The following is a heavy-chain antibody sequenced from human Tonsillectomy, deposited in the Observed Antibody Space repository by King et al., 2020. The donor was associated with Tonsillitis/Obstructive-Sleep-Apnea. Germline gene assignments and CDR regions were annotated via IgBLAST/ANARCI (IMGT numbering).Heavy chain of an antibody. Sequence: VQLPQWGAGLLKPSETLSLTCAVYGESFSGYYWSWIRQPPGKGLEWIGEINHSGSTNYNPSLKSRVTISVDTSKNQFSLKLSSVTAADTAVYYCAREPHYWGQGTLVTVSS. CDR3: AREPHY. V-gene: IGHV4-34*01. CDR1: GESFSGYY. CDR2: INHSGST. J-gene: IGHJ4*02.